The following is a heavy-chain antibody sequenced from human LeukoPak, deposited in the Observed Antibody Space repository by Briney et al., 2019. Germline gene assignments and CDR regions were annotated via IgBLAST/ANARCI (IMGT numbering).Heavy chain of an antibody. CDR2: ISYGGSNK. Sequence: GGSLRLSCAASGFTFSSYAMHWVRQAPGKGLEWVAVISYGGSNKYYADSVKGRFTISRDNSKNTLYLQMNSLRAEDTAVYYCARSPHSGYSGGYAFDIWGQGTMVTVSS. J-gene: IGHJ3*02. V-gene: IGHV3-30-3*01. D-gene: IGHD5-12*01. CDR3: ARSPHSGYSGGYAFDI. CDR1: GFTFSSYA.